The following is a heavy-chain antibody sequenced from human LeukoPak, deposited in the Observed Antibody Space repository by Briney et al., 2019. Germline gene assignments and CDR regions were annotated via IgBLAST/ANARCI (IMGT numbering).Heavy chain of an antibody. CDR3: ARDSARRDGYNFDY. Sequence: GSLRLSCAASGFTFSSYAMHWVRQAPGKGLEWVALISYDGSRKHFADSVKGRFTISRDNPKNTLYLQMNSLRSEDTAVYYCARDSARRDGYNFDYWGQGTLVTVSS. V-gene: IGHV3-30*04. J-gene: IGHJ4*02. CDR2: ISYDGSRK. D-gene: IGHD5-24*01. CDR1: GFTFSSYA.